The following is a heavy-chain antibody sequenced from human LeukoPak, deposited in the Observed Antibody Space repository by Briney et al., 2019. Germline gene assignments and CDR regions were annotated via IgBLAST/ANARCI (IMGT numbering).Heavy chain of an antibody. V-gene: IGHV4-34*01. D-gene: IGHD6-19*01. CDR1: GGSFSGYC. J-gene: IGHJ4*02. CDR2: INHSGST. Sequence: SETLSLTCAVYGGSFSGYCWSWIRQPPGKGLEWIGEINHSGSTNYNPSLRRRVTVSVHTSKNQLSLKLSSVTAADTAVYYCARQWLVSPLFDYWGQGTLVTVSS. CDR3: ARQWLVSPLFDY.